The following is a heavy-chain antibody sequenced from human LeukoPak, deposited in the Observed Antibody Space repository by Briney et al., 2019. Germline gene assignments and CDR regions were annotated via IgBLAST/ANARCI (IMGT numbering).Heavy chain of an antibody. V-gene: IGHV4-4*02. J-gene: IGHJ5*02. Sequence: SETLSLTCAVSGGSISSSNWWSWVRQPPGKGLEWIGEIYHSGSTNYNPSLKSRVTISVDKSKNQFSLKLSSVTAADTAVYYCAREDGSGSYFGDNWFDPWGQGTLVTVSS. CDR1: GGSISSSNW. D-gene: IGHD3-10*01. CDR2: IYHSGST. CDR3: AREDGSGSYFGDNWFDP.